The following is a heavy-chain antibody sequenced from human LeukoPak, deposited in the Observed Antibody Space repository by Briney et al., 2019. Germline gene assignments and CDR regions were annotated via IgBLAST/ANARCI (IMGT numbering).Heavy chain of an antibody. J-gene: IGHJ4*02. CDR2: ISWNSGSI. Sequence: GGSLRLSRAASGFTFDDYAMHWVRQAPGKGLEWVSGISWNSGSIGYADSVKGRFTISRDNAKNSLYLQMNSLRAEDTALYYCAKDISAVAGSFDYWGQGTLVTVSS. D-gene: IGHD6-19*01. V-gene: IGHV3-9*01. CDR3: AKDISAVAGSFDY. CDR1: GFTFDDYA.